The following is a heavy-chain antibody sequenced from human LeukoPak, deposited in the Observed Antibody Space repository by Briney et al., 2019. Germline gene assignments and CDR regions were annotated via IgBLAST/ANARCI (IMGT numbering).Heavy chain of an antibody. CDR1: GYTFTGYY. CDR2: INPNSDGT. J-gene: IGHJ4*02. CDR3: AKAYYYGSGTMDF. Sequence: ASVKVCCKASGYTFTGYYMHWVRQAPGQGLEWMGWINPNSDGTNYAQNFQGRVTMTRDTSISTAYMELTGLKSDDTAVYFCAKAYYYGSGTMDFWGQGTLVTVSS. V-gene: IGHV1-2*02. D-gene: IGHD3-10*01.